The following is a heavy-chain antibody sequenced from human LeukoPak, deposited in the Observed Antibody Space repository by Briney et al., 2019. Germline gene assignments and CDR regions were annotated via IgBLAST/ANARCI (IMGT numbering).Heavy chain of an antibody. J-gene: IGHJ6*03. CDR2: INPSGGST. CDR3: ARGVRYGRRAYYYMDV. D-gene: IGHD3-10*01. CDR1: GYTFTSYY. Sequence: ASVKVSCKASGYTFTSYYMHWVRQAPGQGLEWMGIINPSGGSTSYAQKFQGRVTMTRDMSTSTVYMELSSLRSGDTAVYYCARGVRYGRRAYYYMDVWGKGTTVTVSS. V-gene: IGHV1-46*01.